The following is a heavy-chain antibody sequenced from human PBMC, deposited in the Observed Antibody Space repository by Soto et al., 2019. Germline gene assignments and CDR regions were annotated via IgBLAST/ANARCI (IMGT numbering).Heavy chain of an antibody. CDR1: GGTFSTST. Sequence: QVQLVQSGAEVKKAGSSVKVSCKASGGTFSTSTFTWVRQAPGQGLEWMGRIIPILAVADYAQDFQGRVTITADKSTTTVYMELSSLKSEDTAVYYCARDSPIGSTFSGYDAIDAWGQGTLVTVSS. V-gene: IGHV1-69*04. CDR2: IIPILAVA. D-gene: IGHD5-12*01. CDR3: ARDSPIGSTFSGYDAIDA. J-gene: IGHJ5*02.